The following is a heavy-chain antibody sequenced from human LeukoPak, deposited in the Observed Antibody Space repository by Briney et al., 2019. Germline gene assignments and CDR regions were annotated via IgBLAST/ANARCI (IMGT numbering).Heavy chain of an antibody. J-gene: IGHJ4*02. CDR2: IIPIFGTA. D-gene: IGHD4-17*01. Sequence: SVKVSCTASGGTFSSYAISWVRQAPGQGLEWMGGIIPIFGTANYAQKLQGRVTITADESTSTAYMELSSLRYEDTAVYYCARDHGDYGDYWGQGTLVTVSS. CDR1: GGTFSSYA. CDR3: ARDHGDYGDY. V-gene: IGHV1-69*13.